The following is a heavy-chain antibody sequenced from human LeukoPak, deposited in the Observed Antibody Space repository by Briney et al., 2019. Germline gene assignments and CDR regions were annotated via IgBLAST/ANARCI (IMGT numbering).Heavy chain of an antibody. CDR2: ISWHSENV. Sequence: PGGSLRLSCAASGFTFEDYAMHWVRQAPGKGLEWVSGISWHSENVGYADSVKGRFTISRDNSKNTLYLQMNSLRAEDTAVYYCARDMELQRMDYWGQGTLVTVSS. D-gene: IGHD1-7*01. V-gene: IGHV3-9*01. J-gene: IGHJ4*02. CDR3: ARDMELQRMDY. CDR1: GFTFEDYA.